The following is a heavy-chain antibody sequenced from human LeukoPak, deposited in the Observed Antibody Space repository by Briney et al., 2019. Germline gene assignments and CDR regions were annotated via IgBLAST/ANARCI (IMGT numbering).Heavy chain of an antibody. J-gene: IGHJ2*01. CDR3: ARVAGGSGWYFDL. V-gene: IGHV4-59*01. CDR1: GGSISSYY. D-gene: IGHD6-19*01. CDR2: IYYSGST. Sequence: SETLSLTCTVSGGSISSYYWSWIRQPPGKGLEWIGYIYYSGSTNYNPSLKSRVTTSVDTSKNQFSLKLSSVTAADTAVYYCARVAGGSGWYFDLWGRGTLVTVSS.